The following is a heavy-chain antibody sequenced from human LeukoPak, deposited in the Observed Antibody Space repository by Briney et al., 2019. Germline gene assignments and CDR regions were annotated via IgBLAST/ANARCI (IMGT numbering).Heavy chain of an antibody. Sequence: ASVKVSCKASGYIFTTYGISWVRQAPGQGLEWMGWISAYNGNTNYAQKLQGRVTMTTDTSTSTAYMELRSLRSDDTAVYYCARARSYCSSTSCYPRRDYYYYGMDVWGQGTTVTVSS. V-gene: IGHV1-18*01. CDR3: ARARSYCSSTSCYPRRDYYYYGMDV. D-gene: IGHD2-2*01. CDR1: GYIFTTYG. J-gene: IGHJ6*02. CDR2: ISAYNGNT.